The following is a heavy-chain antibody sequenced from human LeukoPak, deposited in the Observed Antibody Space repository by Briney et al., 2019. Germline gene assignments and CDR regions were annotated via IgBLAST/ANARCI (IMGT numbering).Heavy chain of an antibody. D-gene: IGHD3-10*01. J-gene: IGHJ3*02. CDR2: INHSGST. V-gene: IGHV4-34*01. Sequence: SETLSLTCAVYGGSFSGYYWSWIRQPPGKGLEWIGEINHSGSTNYNPSLKSRVTISVDTSKNQFSLKLSSVTAADTAVYYCARDPAPNYYPHRFYAFDIWGQGTMVTVSS. CDR1: GGSFSGYY. CDR3: ARDPAPNYYPHRFYAFDI.